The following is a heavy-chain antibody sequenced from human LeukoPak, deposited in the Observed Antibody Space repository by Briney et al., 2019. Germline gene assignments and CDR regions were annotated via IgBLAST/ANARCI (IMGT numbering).Heavy chain of an antibody. CDR2: IIPILGIA. CDR3: AREVDELYYYDSSGYYFDY. V-gene: IGHV1-69*04. Sequence: SVKVSCKASGGTFSSYTISWVRQAPGQGLEWMGRIIPILGIANYAQKFQGRVTITADKSTSTAYMELSSLRSKDTAVYYCAREVDELYYYDSSGYYFDYWGQGTLVTVSS. J-gene: IGHJ4*02. D-gene: IGHD3-22*01. CDR1: GGTFSSYT.